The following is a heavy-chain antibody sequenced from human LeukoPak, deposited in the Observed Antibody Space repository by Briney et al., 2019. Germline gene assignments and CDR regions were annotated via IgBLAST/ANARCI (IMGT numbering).Heavy chain of an antibody. V-gene: IGHV5-51*01. D-gene: IGHD2-15*01. CDR1: GYSFTSYW. Sequence: GESLKISCKGSGYSFTSYWTGWVRQMPGKGLEWMGIIYPGDSDTRYSPSFQGQVTISADKSISTAYLQWSSLKASDTAMYYCARHVSRGWYGMDVWGQGTTVTVSS. CDR3: ARHVSRGWYGMDV. CDR2: IYPGDSDT. J-gene: IGHJ6*02.